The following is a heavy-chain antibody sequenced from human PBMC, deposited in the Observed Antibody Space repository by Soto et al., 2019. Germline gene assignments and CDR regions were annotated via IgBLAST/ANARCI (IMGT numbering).Heavy chain of an antibody. CDR3: ARGDARFLEWFQPPGYFDY. V-gene: IGHV4-59*01. D-gene: IGHD3-3*01. CDR1: GGSISSYY. J-gene: IGHJ4*02. Sequence: LPETLSLTCTVSGGSISSYYWSWIRQPPGKGLEWIGYIYYSGSTNYNPSLKSRVTISVDTSKNQFSLKLSSVTAADTAVYYCARGDARFLEWFQPPGYFDYWGQGTLVTVSS. CDR2: IYYSGST.